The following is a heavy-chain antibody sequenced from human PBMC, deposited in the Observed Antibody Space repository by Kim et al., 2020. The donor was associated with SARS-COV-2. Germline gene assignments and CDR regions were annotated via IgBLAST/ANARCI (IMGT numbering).Heavy chain of an antibody. CDR2: IIPIFGTT. CDR1: GGTFSTYA. Sequence: SVKVSCKASGGTFSTYAMSWVRQAPGQGLEWMGGIIPIFGTTNYAQKFQGRVTITADESASTVYMELSSLRSEDTAVYYCAKPLREYYYDNSGSFFDYW. V-gene: IGHV1-69*13. D-gene: IGHD3-22*01. CDR3: AKPLREYYYDNSGSFFDY. J-gene: IGHJ4*03.